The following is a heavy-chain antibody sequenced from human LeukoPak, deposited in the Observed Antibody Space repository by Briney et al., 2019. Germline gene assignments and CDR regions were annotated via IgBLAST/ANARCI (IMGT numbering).Heavy chain of an antibody. Sequence: PGGSLRLSCAASGFTFSSYEMNWVRQAPGKGLEWVSYISSSGSTIYYADSVKGRFTISRDNAKNSLYLQMNSLRAEDTAVYYCASGDSYYYDSSGYSLDYWGQGTLVTVSS. CDR3: ASGDSYYYDSSGYSLDY. D-gene: IGHD3-22*01. CDR2: ISSSGSTI. CDR1: GFTFSSYE. V-gene: IGHV3-48*03. J-gene: IGHJ4*02.